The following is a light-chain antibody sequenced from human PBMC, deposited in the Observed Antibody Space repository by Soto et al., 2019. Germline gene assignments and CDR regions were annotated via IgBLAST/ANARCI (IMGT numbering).Light chain of an antibody. CDR1: STAVGGYNY. J-gene: IGLJ2*01. CDR2: DVT. V-gene: IGLV2-14*03. CDR3: SSYTRDKTVL. Sequence: QSALTQPASVSGSPGQSITISCTGSSTAVGGYNYVSWHQQHPGKAPKLMIFDVTKRPSGVANRFSGSKSGDTASLTISGLQAEDEDDYYCSSYTRDKTVLFGGGTKLTVL.